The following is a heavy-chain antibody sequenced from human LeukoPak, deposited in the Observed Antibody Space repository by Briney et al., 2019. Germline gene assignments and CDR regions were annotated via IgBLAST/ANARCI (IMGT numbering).Heavy chain of an antibody. CDR2: ISGSGGTT. CDR1: GFTFSNYA. Sequence: GGSLRLSCAASGFTFSNYAMSWVRQAPGKGLEWVSVISGSGGTTYYVDSVKGRFTISRDSPKNTLYLQMNNLRAEDAAVYYCAKASGGGLYYGGMDVWGQGTTVTVSS. J-gene: IGHJ6*02. V-gene: IGHV3-23*01. D-gene: IGHD1-14*01. CDR3: AKASGGGLYYGGMDV.